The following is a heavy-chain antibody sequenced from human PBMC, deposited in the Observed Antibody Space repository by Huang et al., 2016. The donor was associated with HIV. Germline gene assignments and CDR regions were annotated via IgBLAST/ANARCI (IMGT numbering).Heavy chain of an antibody. V-gene: IGHV4-39*01. D-gene: IGHD3-10*01. J-gene: IGHJ4*02. CDR3: ARHGRWAMVRGVPQWGFDY. CDR1: GGSISSSSYY. CDR2: SYYSGST. Sequence: QLQLQESGPGLVKPSETLSLTCTVSGGSISSSSYYWGWIRQPPGKGVGWIGTSYYSGSTYYNPSLKGRVTISVDTSKNQFSLKLGSVTAADTAVYYCARHGRWAMVRGVPQWGFDYWGQGTLVTVSS.